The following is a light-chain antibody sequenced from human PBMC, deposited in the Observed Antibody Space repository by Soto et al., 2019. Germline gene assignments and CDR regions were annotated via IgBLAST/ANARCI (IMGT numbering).Light chain of an antibody. Sequence: QSALTQPASVSGSPGQSITISCTGTSSDFGSYNLVSWYQQHPGKAPKLMIYEGSERPSGVSNRFSGSKFGNTASLTISGLLAEDEAEYYCCSYAGSSAFVFGTGTKLTVL. CDR3: CSYAGSSAFV. CDR1: SSDFGSYNL. J-gene: IGLJ1*01. V-gene: IGLV2-23*03. CDR2: EGS.